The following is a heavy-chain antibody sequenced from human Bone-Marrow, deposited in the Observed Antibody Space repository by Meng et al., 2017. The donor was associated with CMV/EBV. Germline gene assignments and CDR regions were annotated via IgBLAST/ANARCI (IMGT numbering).Heavy chain of an antibody. D-gene: IGHD5-18*01. CDR2: IWYDESNK. V-gene: IGHV3-33*03. CDR1: GFTFTTYD. J-gene: IGHJ4*02. Sequence: GESLKISCAASGFTFTTYDMYWVRQAPGKGLEWVAVIWYDESNKYYADSVKGRFTISRDLSKNTVYLQMNSLRAEDTAVYYCAKRSTAFLSWGQGTLVTVSS. CDR3: AKRSTAFLS.